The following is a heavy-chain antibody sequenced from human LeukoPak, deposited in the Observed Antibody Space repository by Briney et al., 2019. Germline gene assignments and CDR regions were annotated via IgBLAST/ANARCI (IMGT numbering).Heavy chain of an antibody. Sequence: GGSLRLSCAASGFAASGFTFSTFGMQWVRQAPGKGLEWVAVISYDGSNKYYADSVKGRFTISRDNSKNTLYLQMNSLRAEDTAVYYCAKDPSPYGDYDEYYFDYWGQGTLVTVSS. CDR3: AKDPSPYGDYDEYYFDY. CDR1: FAASGFTFSTFG. V-gene: IGHV3-30*18. J-gene: IGHJ4*02. CDR2: ISYDGSNK. D-gene: IGHD4-17*01.